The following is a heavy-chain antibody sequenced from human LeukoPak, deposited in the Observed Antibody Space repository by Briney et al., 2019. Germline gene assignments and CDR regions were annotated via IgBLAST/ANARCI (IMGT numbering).Heavy chain of an antibody. D-gene: IGHD2/OR15-2a*01. Sequence: PGGSLRLSCAASGFTFSSYAMDWVRQAPGKGLEWVSYITSSSTTVHYADSVKGRFTISRDNAKNSLYLQMNSLRDEDTAVYYCARRPNAGFYGIAYWGQGTLVTVSS. CDR2: ITSSSTTV. V-gene: IGHV3-48*02. CDR3: ARRPNAGFYGIAY. CDR1: GFTFSSYA. J-gene: IGHJ4*02.